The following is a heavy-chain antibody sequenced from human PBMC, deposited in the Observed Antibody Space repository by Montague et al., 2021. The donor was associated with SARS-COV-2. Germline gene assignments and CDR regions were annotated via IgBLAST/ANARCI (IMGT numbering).Heavy chain of an antibody. V-gene: IGHV4-39*07. CDR2: IYYSGSX. Sequence: LSLTCTVSGGAISSSSYYWGWIRQPPGKGLEWIGSIYYSGSXYYNPSLKSRVTISVDTSKNQFSLKLSSVTAADTAVYYCARDTRITMLVVVNRYGMDVWGQGTTVTVSS. J-gene: IGHJ6*02. CDR3: ARDTRITMLVVVNRYGMDV. CDR1: GGAISSSSYY. D-gene: IGHD3-22*01.